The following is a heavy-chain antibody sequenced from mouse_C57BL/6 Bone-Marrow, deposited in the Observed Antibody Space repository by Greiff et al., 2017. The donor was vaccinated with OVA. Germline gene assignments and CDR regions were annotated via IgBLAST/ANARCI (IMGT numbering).Heavy chain of an antibody. D-gene: IGHD2-3*01. V-gene: IGHV1-5*01. CDR2: IYPGNSDT. Sequence: EVKLQQSGPVLARPGASVKMSCKTSGYTFTSYWMHWVKQRPGQGLEWIGAIYPGNSDTSYNQKFKGKAKLSAVTSASTAYMEISSLTNEDSAVYYCTVTPYDGYYYDYWGQGTSVTVSS. CDR1: GYTFTSYW. CDR3: TVTPYDGYYYDY. J-gene: IGHJ4*01.